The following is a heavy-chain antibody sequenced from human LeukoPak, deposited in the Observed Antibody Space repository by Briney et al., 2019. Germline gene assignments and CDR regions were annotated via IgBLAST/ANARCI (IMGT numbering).Heavy chain of an antibody. J-gene: IGHJ3*02. CDR3: ARPAGNYDSSGFLAFDI. D-gene: IGHD3-22*01. V-gene: IGHV4-34*01. CDR1: GGSFSGYY. CDR2: INHSGST. Sequence: PSETLSLTCAVYGGSFSGYYWSWIRQPPGKGLEWIGEINHSGSTNYNPSLKSRVTISVDTSKNQFSLKLSSVTAADTAVYYCARPAGNYDSSGFLAFDIWGQGTMVTVSS.